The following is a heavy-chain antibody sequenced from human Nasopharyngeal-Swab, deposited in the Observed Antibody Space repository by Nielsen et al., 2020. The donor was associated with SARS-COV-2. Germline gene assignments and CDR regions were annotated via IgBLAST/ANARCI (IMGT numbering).Heavy chain of an antibody. Sequence: SGPTLVKPTQTLTLTCTFSGFSLSTSGMCVSWIRQPPGKAPEWLALIDWDDDKYYSTSLKTRLTISKDTSKNQVVLTMTNMDPVDTATYYCARIMQVAATGDYFDYWGQGTLVTVSS. D-gene: IGHD6-19*01. CDR1: GFSLSTSGMC. CDR3: ARIMQVAATGDYFDY. J-gene: IGHJ4*02. CDR2: IDWDDDK. V-gene: IGHV2-70*01.